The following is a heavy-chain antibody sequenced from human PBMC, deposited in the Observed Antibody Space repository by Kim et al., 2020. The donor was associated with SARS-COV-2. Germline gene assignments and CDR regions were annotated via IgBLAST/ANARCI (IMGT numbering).Heavy chain of an antibody. D-gene: IGHD2-15*01. V-gene: IGHV3-23*01. Sequence: TYYADPVKGRVPISRDNSKNTLYLEMNSLRVDDTAVYYCARWATPRYFDYWGQGILVTVSS. J-gene: IGHJ4*02. CDR2: T. CDR3: ARWATPRYFDY.